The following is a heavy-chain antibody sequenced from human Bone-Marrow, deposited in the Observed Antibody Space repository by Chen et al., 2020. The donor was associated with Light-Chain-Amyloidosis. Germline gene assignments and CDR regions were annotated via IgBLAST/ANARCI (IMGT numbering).Heavy chain of an antibody. CDR2: IYYSGST. CDR1: GGSVSSGSYY. Sequence: QVQLQESGPGLVKPSETLSLTCTVSGGSVSSGSYYWSWIRQPPGKGLEWIGYIYYSGSTNYNPSLKSRVTISVDTSKNQFSLKLSSVTAADTAVYYCARFRNIWTGYYPYYFDYWGQGTLVTVSS. CDR3: ARFRNIWTGYYPYYFDY. D-gene: IGHD3-9*01. J-gene: IGHJ4*02. V-gene: IGHV4-61*01.